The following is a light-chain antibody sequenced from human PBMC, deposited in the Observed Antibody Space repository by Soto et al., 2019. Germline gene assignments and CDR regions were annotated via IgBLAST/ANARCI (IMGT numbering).Light chain of an antibody. CDR1: SSNIENNS. V-gene: IGLV1-51*02. CDR2: ENN. Sequence: QSVLTQPPSVSAAPGQTVTISCSGSSSNIENNSVYWYQQFPGAAPKLLIYENNKRRSGILDRFSGSKSGTSATLGITGLQTGDEADYYCGTWDSSLSVWVFGGGTKVTVL. CDR3: GTWDSSLSVWV. J-gene: IGLJ3*02.